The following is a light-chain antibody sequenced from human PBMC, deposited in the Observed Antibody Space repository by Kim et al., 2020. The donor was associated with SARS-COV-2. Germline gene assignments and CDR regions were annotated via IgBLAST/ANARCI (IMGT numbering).Light chain of an antibody. CDR3: QTWGTGTGV. V-gene: IGLV4-69*01. CDR1: SGHSSYA. CDR2: VNTDGSH. Sequence: QPVLTQSPSASASLGASVKLTCTLSSGHSSYAIAWHQQQPEKGPRYLMKVNTDGSHSKGDGIPDRFSGSSFGAERYLTISSLQSDDEADYFCQTWGTGTGVFGGGTQLTVL. J-gene: IGLJ3*02.